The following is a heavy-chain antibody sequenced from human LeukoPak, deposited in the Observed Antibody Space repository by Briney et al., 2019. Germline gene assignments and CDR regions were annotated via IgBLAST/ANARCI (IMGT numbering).Heavy chain of an antibody. CDR3: ARDSVEMATIGSFDY. Sequence: ASVKVSCKASGYTFTGYSMHWVRQAPGQGLEWMGWINPNSGGTKYAQRFQGRVTMTRDTSTSTAYMELSRLTSDDTAVYYCARDSVEMATIGSFDYWGQGTLVTVSS. CDR1: GYTFTGYS. CDR2: INPNSGGT. V-gene: IGHV1-2*02. J-gene: IGHJ4*02. D-gene: IGHD5-24*01.